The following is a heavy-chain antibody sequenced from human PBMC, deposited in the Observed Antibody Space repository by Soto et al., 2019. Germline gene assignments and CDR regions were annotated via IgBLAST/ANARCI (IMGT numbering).Heavy chain of an antibody. D-gene: IGHD2-21*01. Sequence: QVQLVESGGGVVQPGRSLRLSCAVSGFTVSTYGMHWVRQAPGKGLEWVAVISRDGGTKYYADSVKGRFTISRDNSRNKLFLEMNSLRGDDMAFYYCPGEVASGYWGQGTLVTVSS. CDR1: GFTVSTYG. CDR3: PGEVASGY. CDR2: ISRDGGTK. V-gene: IGHV3-30*03. J-gene: IGHJ4*02.